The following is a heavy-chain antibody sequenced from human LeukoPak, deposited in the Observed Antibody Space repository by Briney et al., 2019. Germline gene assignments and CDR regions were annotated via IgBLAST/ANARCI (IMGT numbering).Heavy chain of an antibody. Sequence: SVKVSCKASGGTFSSYAISWVRQAPGRGLEWMGRIIPIFGTANYAQKFQGRVTITTDESTSTAYMELSSLRSEDTAVYYCARPRPKSTTYYYDSSGYYQFDYWGQGTLVTVSS. J-gene: IGHJ4*02. CDR2: IIPIFGTA. CDR3: ARPRPKSTTYYYDSSGYYQFDY. V-gene: IGHV1-69*05. D-gene: IGHD3-22*01. CDR1: GGTFSSYA.